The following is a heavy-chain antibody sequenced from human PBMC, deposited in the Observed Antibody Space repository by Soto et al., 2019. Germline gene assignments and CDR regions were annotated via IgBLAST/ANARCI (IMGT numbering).Heavy chain of an antibody. Sequence: SVKGSCKASGYTFTGYYMHWVRQAPGQGLEWMGWSNPNSGGTNYAQKFQCRFTMTRDTSIITAYRELSRLRSDDTAVYYCARDIVVVPAAILGMDVWGQGPTVTVSS. J-gene: IGHJ6*02. CDR2: SNPNSGGT. D-gene: IGHD2-2*01. V-gene: IGHV1-2*02. CDR1: GYTFTGYY. CDR3: ARDIVVVPAAILGMDV.